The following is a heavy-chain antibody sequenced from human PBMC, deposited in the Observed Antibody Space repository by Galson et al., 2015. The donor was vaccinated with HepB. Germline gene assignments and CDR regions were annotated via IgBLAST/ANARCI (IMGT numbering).Heavy chain of an antibody. CDR1: GFTVSSNY. CDR3: ARALLKAFDI. V-gene: IGHV3-53*04. Sequence: SLRLSCAASGFTVSSNYMSWVRQAPGKGLEWVSVIYSGGSTYYADSVKGRFAISRHNSKNTLYLQMNSLRAEDTAVYYCARALLKAFDIWGQGTMVTVSS. J-gene: IGHJ3*02. CDR2: IYSGGST.